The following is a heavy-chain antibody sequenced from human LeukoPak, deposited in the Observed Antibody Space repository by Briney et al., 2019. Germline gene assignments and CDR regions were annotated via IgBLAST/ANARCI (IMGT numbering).Heavy chain of an antibody. CDR1: GYTFNSYG. J-gene: IGHJ6*03. CDR3: ARGTVSGQDYYYMDV. V-gene: IGHV1-18*01. Sequence: ASVKVSCKTSGYTFNSYGISWVRQAPGQGLEWMGWISAYNGNTNYAQKLQGRVTMTTDTSTTTVYMELRSLRSDDTAVYYCARGTVSGQDYYYMDVWGKGTTVTVSS. CDR2: ISAYNGNT. D-gene: IGHD2-15*01.